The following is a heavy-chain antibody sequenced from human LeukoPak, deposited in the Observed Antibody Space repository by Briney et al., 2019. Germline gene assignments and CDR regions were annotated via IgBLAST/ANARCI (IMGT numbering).Heavy chain of an antibody. Sequence: PSETLSLTCTVSGGSISTSNSYWGWIRQPPGKGLEWVSAISGSGGSTYYADSVKGRFTISRDNSKNTLYLQMNSLRAEDTAVYYCAEGAGYYYDSSGYRDYWGQGTLVTVSS. CDR1: GGSISTSNS. D-gene: IGHD3-22*01. CDR2: ISGSGGST. V-gene: IGHV3-23*01. J-gene: IGHJ4*02. CDR3: AEGAGYYYDSSGYRDY.